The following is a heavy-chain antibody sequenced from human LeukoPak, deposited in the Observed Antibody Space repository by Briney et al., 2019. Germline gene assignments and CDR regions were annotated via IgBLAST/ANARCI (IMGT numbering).Heavy chain of an antibody. CDR1: GFTFSSYW. CDR3: ARYYYYNMDV. V-gene: IGHV3-74*01. J-gene: IGHJ6*03. Sequence: PRGSLRLSCAVSGFTFSSYWMHWVRQAPGKGLVWVARINSDGSSTLYADSVKGRFTISRDNAKNTLYLQMNSLRAEDTAVYYCARYYYYNMDVWVKGTTVSVSS. CDR2: INSDGSST.